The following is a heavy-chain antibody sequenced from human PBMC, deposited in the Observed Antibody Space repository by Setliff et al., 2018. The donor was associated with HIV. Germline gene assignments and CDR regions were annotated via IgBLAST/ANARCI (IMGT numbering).Heavy chain of an antibody. CDR3: ARGGASSKYLDP. V-gene: IGHV4-59*11. J-gene: IGHJ5*02. CDR1: GGSISSHY. D-gene: IGHD2-15*01. CDR2: IYYSGST. Sequence: SETLSLTCTVSGGSISSHYWSWIRQPPGKGREWSGSIYYSGSTNYNPSLKRRVTLSVDTSKNQFSLSLTSVTGADTAVYYCARGGASSKYLDPWGQGTLVTVSS.